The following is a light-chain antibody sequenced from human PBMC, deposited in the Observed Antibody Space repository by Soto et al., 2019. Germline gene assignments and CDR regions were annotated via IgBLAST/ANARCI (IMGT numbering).Light chain of an antibody. Sequence: DIQMTQAPSSLSASVGDRVTSTCQASQDISNLLNWYQQKPGKAPRLLIYDASNLETGVPSRFSGSGSGTDFTFTISSLQPEDIATYYCQQYEDIPITFGQGTRREIK. V-gene: IGKV1-33*01. CDR3: QQYEDIPIT. J-gene: IGKJ5*01. CDR2: DAS. CDR1: QDISNL.